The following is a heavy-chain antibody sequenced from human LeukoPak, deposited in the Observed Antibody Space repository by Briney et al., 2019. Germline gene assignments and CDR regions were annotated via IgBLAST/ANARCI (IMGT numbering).Heavy chain of an antibody. Sequence: SVKVSCEASGDSFGSYAFSWVRQAPGQGLEWMGRIIPILGIPNYAQNFQGRVSLTADRSTSTAYMELSGLRSGDTAVFYCARDRFCNSTSCLYFDSWGQGTLVTVSS. CDR2: IIPILGIP. D-gene: IGHD2-2*01. V-gene: IGHV1-69*04. J-gene: IGHJ4*02. CDR3: ARDRFCNSTSCLYFDS. CDR1: GDSFGSYA.